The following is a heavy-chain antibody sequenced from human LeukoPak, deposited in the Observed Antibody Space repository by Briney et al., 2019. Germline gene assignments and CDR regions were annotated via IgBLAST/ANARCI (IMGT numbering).Heavy chain of an antibody. J-gene: IGHJ4*02. D-gene: IGHD1-1*01. V-gene: IGHV1-18*01. CDR1: GYSFSSFG. CDR2: ISVYNGNI. Sequence: ASVKVSCKASGYSFSSFGISWVRQAPGQGLDWMGWISVYNGNIKHGQKFQGRVTMTTDTSTNTAYMELTSLRFDDTAVYYCARDPCGNPCLYFDLWGQGALVTVTA. CDR3: ARDPCGNPCLYFDL.